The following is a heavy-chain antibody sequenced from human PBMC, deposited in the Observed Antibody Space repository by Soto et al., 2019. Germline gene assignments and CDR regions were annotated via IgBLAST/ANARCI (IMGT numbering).Heavy chain of an antibody. D-gene: IGHD3-16*02. CDR2: IYYTGTT. CDR1: GGSISSGDHY. J-gene: IGHJ4*02. V-gene: IGHV4-30-4*02. Sequence: PSETLSLTCTVSGGSISSGDHYWTWLRQPPGKGLEWIGYIYYTGTTYYNPSLKTRLAISVDTSKNQFSLKVSSVTAADTAVYYCARIGGYHGPLDYWGQGTPVTVSS. CDR3: ARIGGYHGPLDY.